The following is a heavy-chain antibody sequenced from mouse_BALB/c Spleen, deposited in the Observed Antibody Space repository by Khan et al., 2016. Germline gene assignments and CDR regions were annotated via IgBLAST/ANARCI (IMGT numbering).Heavy chain of an antibody. Sequence: EVQLVETGGGLVQPKGSLKLSCAASGFTFNTNAMNWVRQAPGKGLEWVARIRTKSNKYATYYADSVKDRFTISRDDSQSMLYLQMNNLKNEDKAMYYCVSWDYWGQGTTLTVSS. V-gene: IGHV10S3*01. CDR2: IRTKSNKYAT. CDR1: GFTFNTNA. J-gene: IGHJ2*01. CDR3: VSWDY.